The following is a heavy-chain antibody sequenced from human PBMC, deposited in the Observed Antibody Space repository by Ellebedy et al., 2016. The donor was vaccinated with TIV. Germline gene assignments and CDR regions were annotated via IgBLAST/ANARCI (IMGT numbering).Heavy chain of an antibody. CDR3: ARDKIPGPDILTGYFRLGTYGMDV. V-gene: IGHV3-66*01. Sequence: PGGSLRLSCAASGFTVSSNYMSWVRQAPGKGLEWVSVIYSGGSTYYADSVKGRFTISRDNSKNTLYLQMNSLRAEDTAVYYCARDKIPGPDILTGYFRLGTYGMDVWGQGTTVTVSS. CDR1: GFTVSSNY. J-gene: IGHJ6*02. CDR2: IYSGGST. D-gene: IGHD3-9*01.